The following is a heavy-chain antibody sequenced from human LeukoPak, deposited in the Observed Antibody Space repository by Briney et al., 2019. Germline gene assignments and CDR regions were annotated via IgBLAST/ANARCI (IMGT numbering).Heavy chain of an antibody. CDR3: ARGSITHRWFGELFSGYYYYYMDV. CDR2: ISAYNGNT. V-gene: IGHV1-18*01. Sequence: ASVKVSCKASGYTFTSYGISWVRQAPGQGLEWMGWISAYNGNTNYAQKFQGRVTMTTDTSASTAYMELSSLRSEDTAVYYCARGSITHRWFGELFSGYYYYYMDVWGKGTTVTISS. CDR1: GYTFTSYG. D-gene: IGHD3-10*01. J-gene: IGHJ6*03.